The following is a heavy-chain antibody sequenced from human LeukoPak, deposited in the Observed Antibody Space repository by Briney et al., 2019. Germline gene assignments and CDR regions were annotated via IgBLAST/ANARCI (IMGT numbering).Heavy chain of an antibody. V-gene: IGHV3-23*01. CDR1: GFTFSSYA. J-gene: IGHJ3*02. CDR3: AKADRVNDAFDI. Sequence: GSLRLSCAASGFTFSSYAMSWVRQAPGKGLEWVSAISGSGGSTYYADSVKGRFTISRDNSKNTLYLQMNSLRADDTAVYNCAKADRVNDAFDIWGQGTMVTVSS. D-gene: IGHD1-14*01. CDR2: ISGSGGST.